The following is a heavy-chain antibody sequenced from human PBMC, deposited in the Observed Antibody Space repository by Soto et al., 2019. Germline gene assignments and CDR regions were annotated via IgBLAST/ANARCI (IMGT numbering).Heavy chain of an antibody. J-gene: IGHJ4*02. D-gene: IGHD6-6*01. CDR2: IYYSGST. Sequence: SETLSLTCTVSGGSISSYYWSGIRQPPGKGLEWIGYIYYSGSTNYNPSLKSRVTVSVDTSKNQFSLKLSSVTAAETAVYYCARWSSSGGFDYWGQGTLVTVSS. CDR3: ARWSSSGGFDY. CDR1: GGSISSYY. V-gene: IGHV4-59*01.